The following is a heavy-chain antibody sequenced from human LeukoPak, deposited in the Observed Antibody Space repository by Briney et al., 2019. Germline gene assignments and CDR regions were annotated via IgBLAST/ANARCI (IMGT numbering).Heavy chain of an antibody. CDR2: IGPIGVYT. V-gene: IGHV3-64*01. CDR1: GFTFSDYA. Sequence: GGSLRLSCAASGFTFSDYAMHWVRQAPGKGLEFVSVIGPIGVYTYYANSVKGRFTISRDNSKSTVSLQMGSLRDEDMAVYSCARSPPGRTNWNYYDYWGRGTLVTVSS. J-gene: IGHJ4*02. CDR3: ARSPPGRTNWNYYDY. D-gene: IGHD1-1*01.